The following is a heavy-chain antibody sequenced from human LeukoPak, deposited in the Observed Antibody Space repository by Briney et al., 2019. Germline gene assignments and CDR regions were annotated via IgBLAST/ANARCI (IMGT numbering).Heavy chain of an antibody. Sequence: GGSLRLSCAAPGFIVSSNYMSWVRQAPGKGLEWVSVIYSGGSTYYADSVKGRFTISRDNSKNTLYLQMNSLRAEDTAVYYCARDDIAVAGTDYWGQGTLVTVSS. CDR1: GFIVSSNY. J-gene: IGHJ4*02. CDR3: ARDDIAVAGTDY. D-gene: IGHD6-19*01. V-gene: IGHV3-53*01. CDR2: IYSGGST.